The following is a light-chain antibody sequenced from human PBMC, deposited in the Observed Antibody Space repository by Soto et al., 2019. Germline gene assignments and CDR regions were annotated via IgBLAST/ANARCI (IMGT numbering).Light chain of an antibody. J-gene: IGLJ3*02. CDR2: EAF. CDR1: SSDIGSDKL. CDR3: CSYAGSTTWV. Sequence: QSALTQPASVSGSPGQSIPISCPGTSSDIGSDKLVSWYQQHPGRAPKIIIYEAFKRPSGVSNRFSGSRSGNTASLTISGLRGEDEADYYCCSYAGSTTWVFGGGTKLTVL. V-gene: IGLV2-23*01.